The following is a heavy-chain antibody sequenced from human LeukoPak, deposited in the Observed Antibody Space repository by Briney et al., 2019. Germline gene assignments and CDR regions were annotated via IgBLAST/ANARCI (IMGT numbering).Heavy chain of an antibody. V-gene: IGHV1-69*13. Sequence: SVKVSCKASGGTFSSYAISLVRQAPGQGLEWMGGIIPIFGTANYAQKFQGRVTITADESTSTAYMELSSLRSEDTAVYYCARSASIGIAVEQWGQGTLVTVSS. D-gene: IGHD6-19*01. CDR1: GGTFSSYA. J-gene: IGHJ4*02. CDR2: IIPIFGTA. CDR3: ARSASIGIAVEQ.